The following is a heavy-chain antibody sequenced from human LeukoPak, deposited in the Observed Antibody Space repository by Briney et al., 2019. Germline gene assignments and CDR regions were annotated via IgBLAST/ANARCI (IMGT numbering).Heavy chain of an antibody. CDR3: ARGATKWAFDI. Sequence: KPSETLSLTCTVSGGSISSYYWSWIRQPPGKGLEWIGYIYYSGSTNCNPSLKSRVTISVDTSKNQFSLKLSSVTAADTAVYYCARGATKWAFDIWGQGTMVTVSS. CDR1: GGSISSYY. D-gene: IGHD2-8*01. CDR2: IYYSGST. V-gene: IGHV4-59*01. J-gene: IGHJ3*02.